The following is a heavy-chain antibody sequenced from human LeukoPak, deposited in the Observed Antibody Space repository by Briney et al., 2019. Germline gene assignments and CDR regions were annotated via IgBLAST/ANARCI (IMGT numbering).Heavy chain of an antibody. CDR3: AREAVGHFGMDV. D-gene: IGHD6-19*01. CDR2: SSTYSGNT. CDR1: GYTFTSYG. V-gene: IGHV1-18*01. J-gene: IGHJ6*02. Sequence: ASVKVSCKASGYTFTSYGISWVRQAPGQGLEWIGWSSTYSGNTNYAQKLQGRVTMTTDTSTTTAYMELRSLRSEDTAVYYCAREAVGHFGMDVWGQGTTVTVSS.